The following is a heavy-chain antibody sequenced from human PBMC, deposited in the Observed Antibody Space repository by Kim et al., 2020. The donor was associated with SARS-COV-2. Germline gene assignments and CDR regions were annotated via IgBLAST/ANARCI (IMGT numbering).Heavy chain of an antibody. D-gene: IGHD4-4*01. V-gene: IGHV4-34*01. J-gene: IGHJ4*02. Sequence: SLTSLVTISVDTSKNQFSLKLSSVTAADTAVYYCARVGQIVTTGPFYFDYWGQGTLVTVSS. CDR3: ARVGQIVTTGPFYFDY.